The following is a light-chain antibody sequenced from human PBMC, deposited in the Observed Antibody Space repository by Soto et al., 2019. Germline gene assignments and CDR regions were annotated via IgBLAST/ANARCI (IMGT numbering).Light chain of an antibody. CDR1: SSDVGSYNH. J-gene: IGLJ1*01. Sequence: QSVLTQPPSASGSPGQSVTIPCTGTSSDVGSYNHVSWYQQPPGTAPKLMIYEVSNRPSGVPDRFSGSKSGNTASLTISGLQAEDEADYYCSSYTSSSSYVFGTGTKVTVL. V-gene: IGLV2-18*02. CDR2: EVS. CDR3: SSYTSSSSYV.